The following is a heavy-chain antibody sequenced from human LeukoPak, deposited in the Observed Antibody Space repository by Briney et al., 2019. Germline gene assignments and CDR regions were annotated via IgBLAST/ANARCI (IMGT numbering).Heavy chain of an antibody. CDR2: ISYDGSNK. CDR3: ARDRRYSSGWYLY. J-gene: IGHJ4*02. D-gene: IGHD6-19*01. CDR1: GFTFSSYA. Sequence: PGRSLRLSCAASGFTFSSYAMHWVRQAPGKGLEWVAVISYDGSNKYYADSVKGRFTISRDNSKNTLYLQMNSLRAEDTAVYYCARDRRYSSGWYLYWGQGTLVTVSS. V-gene: IGHV3-30*04.